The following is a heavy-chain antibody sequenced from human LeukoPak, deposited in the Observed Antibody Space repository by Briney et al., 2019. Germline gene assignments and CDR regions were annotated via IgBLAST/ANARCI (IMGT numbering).Heavy chain of an antibody. Sequence: PSETLSLTCTVSGGSISSHYWSWIRQPPGKGLEWIGYIHYSGSMNHNPALKSRVTISVDTSKNQFSLKLTSATAADTAVYYCARGSTGAWDYWGQGTLVTVSS. J-gene: IGHJ4*02. D-gene: IGHD1-1*01. CDR3: ARGSTGAWDY. V-gene: IGHV4-59*11. CDR2: IHYSGSM. CDR1: GGSISSHY.